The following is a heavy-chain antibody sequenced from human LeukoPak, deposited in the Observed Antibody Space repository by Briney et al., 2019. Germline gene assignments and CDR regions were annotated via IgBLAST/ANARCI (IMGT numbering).Heavy chain of an antibody. Sequence: PSETLSLTCSVSGGSISSYFWSWIRQPPGKGLEWIGYIYYSGNTNYNPSLKSRVTTSVDTSKNQFSLKLTSVTAAGTAVYYCARYRGNSNGGFDPWGQGTLVTVSS. CDR1: GGSISSYF. CDR2: IYYSGNT. J-gene: IGHJ5*02. CDR3: ARYRGNSNGGFDP. V-gene: IGHV4-59*01. D-gene: IGHD4-23*01.